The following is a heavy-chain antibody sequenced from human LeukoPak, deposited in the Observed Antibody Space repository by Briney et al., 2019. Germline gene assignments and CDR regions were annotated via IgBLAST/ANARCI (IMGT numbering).Heavy chain of an antibody. CDR3: ASFPNMTHYDSGGYLDF. D-gene: IGHD3-22*01. Sequence: SETLSLTCAVYGVSFSGYYWSWIRQPPGKGLEWIGEVNHSGSTNYNPSLNSRVTISVDTSKNQPSLRLNSVTAADTAVYYCASFPNMTHYDSGGYLDFWGQGTLVTVSS. V-gene: IGHV4-34*01. CDR1: GVSFSGYY. J-gene: IGHJ4*02. CDR2: VNHSGST.